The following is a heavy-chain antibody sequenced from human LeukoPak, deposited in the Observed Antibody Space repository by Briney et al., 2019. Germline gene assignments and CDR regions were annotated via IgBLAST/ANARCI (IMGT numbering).Heavy chain of an antibody. D-gene: IGHD6-13*01. V-gene: IGHV4-4*07. Sequence: KSSETLSLTCTVSGGSISSFYWSWIRQPAGKGLEWIGRIYTSGSTNYNPSLKSRVTMSVDTSKNQFSLKLSSVTAADTALYYCATPSYSSSWGTIDVWGQGTMVTVSS. J-gene: IGHJ3*01. CDR1: GGSISSFY. CDR2: IYTSGST. CDR3: ATPSYSSSWGTIDV.